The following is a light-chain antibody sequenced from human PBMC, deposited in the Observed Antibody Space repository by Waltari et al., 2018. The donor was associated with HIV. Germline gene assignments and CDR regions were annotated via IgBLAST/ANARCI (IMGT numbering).Light chain of an antibody. CDR2: RGN. CDR3: ATWDGSLGGVYV. CDR1: TSNVGSNF. V-gene: IGLV1-47*01. J-gene: IGLJ1*01. Sequence: QSVLTQPPSASGTPGQRVTISCSGTTSNVGSNFVSWYQQLPGTAPKLLIYRGNRRPSGVPDRFSGSKSGASASLAISGLRSEDEGDYYCATWDGSLGGVYVFGAGTKVTVL.